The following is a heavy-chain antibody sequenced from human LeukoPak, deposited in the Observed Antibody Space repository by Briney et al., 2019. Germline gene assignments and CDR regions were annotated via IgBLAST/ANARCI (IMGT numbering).Heavy chain of an antibody. CDR2: INAGNGNT. CDR1: GYTFTSYA. V-gene: IGHV1-3*01. J-gene: IGHJ4*02. Sequence: ASVKVSCKASGYTFTSYAMHWVRQAPGQRLEWMGWINAGNGNTKYSQKFQGRVTITRDTSASTAYMGLSSLRSEDTAVYYCARGSGYGSGSLKLQMDYWGQGTLVTVSS. CDR3: ARGSGYGSGSLKLQMDY. D-gene: IGHD3-10*01.